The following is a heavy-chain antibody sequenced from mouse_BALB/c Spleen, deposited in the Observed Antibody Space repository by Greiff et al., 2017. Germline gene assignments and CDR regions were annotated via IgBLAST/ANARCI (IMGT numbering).Heavy chain of an antibody. V-gene: IGHV5-9-4*01. J-gene: IGHJ4*01. CDR1: GFTFSSYA. D-gene: IGHD2-4*01. CDR3: ARLYDYDYAMDY. CDR2: ISSGGSYT. Sequence: EVQGVESGGGLVKPGGSLKLSCAASGFTFSSYAMSWVRQSPEKRLEWVAEISSGGSYTYYPDTVTGRFTISRDNAKNTLYLEMSSLRSEDTAMYYCARLYDYDYAMDYWGQGTSVTVSS.